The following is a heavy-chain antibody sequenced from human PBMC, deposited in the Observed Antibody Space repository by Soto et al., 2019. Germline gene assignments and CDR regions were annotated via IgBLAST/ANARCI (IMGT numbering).Heavy chain of an antibody. J-gene: IGHJ4*02. CDR3: ASVPMRWLQAYYFDY. V-gene: IGHV4-59*01. D-gene: IGHD5-18*01. Sequence: PSETLSLTCTVSGGSISTYYWSWIRQPPGKGLEWIGYIYYSGSTNYNPSLKSRVTISVDTSKNQFSLKLSSVTASDTAVYYCASVPMRWLQAYYFDYWGQGTLVTVSS. CDR2: IYYSGST. CDR1: GGSISTYY.